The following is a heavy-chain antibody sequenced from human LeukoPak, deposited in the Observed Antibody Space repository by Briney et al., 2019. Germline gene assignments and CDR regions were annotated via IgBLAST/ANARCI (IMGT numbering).Heavy chain of an antibody. V-gene: IGHV3-7*01. J-gene: IGHJ4*02. CDR2: INRDGSDK. CDR3: ARVSRGGRPYCSGGSCHFDY. D-gene: IGHD2-15*01. Sequence: GGSLRLSCAASGFTFTSFWMYWVRQAPGKGLEWVASINRDGSDKYYADSVKGRFTISRDNAKNSLFLQMNIPRVEDMAVYYCARVSRGGRPYCSGGSCHFDYWGQGTLVTVSS. CDR1: GFTFTSFW.